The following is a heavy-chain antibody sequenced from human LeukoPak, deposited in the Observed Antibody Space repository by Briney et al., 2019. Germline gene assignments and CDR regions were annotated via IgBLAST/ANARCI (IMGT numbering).Heavy chain of an antibody. CDR3: ASGIDSSGYYPGDY. D-gene: IGHD3-22*01. Sequence: SETLSLTCTVSGGSISSHYWSWIRQPPGKGLEWIGYIYYSGSTNYNPSLKSRVTISVDTSKNQFSLKLSSVTAADTAVYYCASGIDSSGYYPGDYWGQGTLVTVSS. CDR2: IYYSGST. J-gene: IGHJ4*02. V-gene: IGHV4-59*11. CDR1: GGSISSHY.